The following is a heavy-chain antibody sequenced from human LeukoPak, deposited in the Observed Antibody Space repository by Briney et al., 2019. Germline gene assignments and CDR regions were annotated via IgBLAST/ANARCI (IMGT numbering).Heavy chain of an antibody. D-gene: IGHD3-10*01. V-gene: IGHV4-59*01. CDR2: IYYSGST. J-gene: IGHJ6*02. CDR1: GFTFSSYW. CDR3: ARDARGSSYMDV. Sequence: GSLRLSCAASGFTFSSYWMSWIRQPPGKGLEWVGYIYYSGSTNYNPSLKSRVTISVDTSKNQFSLKVSSVTAADTAVYYCARDARGSSYMDVWGQGTTVTVSS.